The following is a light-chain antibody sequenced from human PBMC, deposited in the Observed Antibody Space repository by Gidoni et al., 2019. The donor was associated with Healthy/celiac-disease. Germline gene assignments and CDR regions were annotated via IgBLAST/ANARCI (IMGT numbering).Light chain of an antibody. CDR2: GNR. CDR3: QSSYSSLSGWVI. J-gene: IGLJ2*01. CDR1: STNIGAGYN. Sequence: QSVRTQPPSVSGAPGQRGTISCTGRSTNIGAGYNVHWYQQLPGTAPKLLIYGNRNRPSGVPDRFSGSKSGTSASLAITGLQAEDDAYYYCQSSYSSLSGWVIFGGGTKLTVL. V-gene: IGLV1-40*01.